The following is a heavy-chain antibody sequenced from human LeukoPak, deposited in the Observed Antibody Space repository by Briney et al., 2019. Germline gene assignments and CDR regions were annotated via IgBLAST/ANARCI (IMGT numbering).Heavy chain of an antibody. CDR3: ASDKGSYGPPPYYYYYYYYMDV. CDR2: IIPIFGTA. Sequence: GASVKVSCKASGYTFTGYYMHWVRQAPGQGLEWMGGIIPIFGTANYAQKFQGRVTITADKSTSTAYMELSSLRSEDTAVYYCASDKGSYGPPPYYYYYYYYMDVWGKGATVTVSS. D-gene: IGHD3-16*01. J-gene: IGHJ6*03. CDR1: GYTFTGYY. V-gene: IGHV1-69*06.